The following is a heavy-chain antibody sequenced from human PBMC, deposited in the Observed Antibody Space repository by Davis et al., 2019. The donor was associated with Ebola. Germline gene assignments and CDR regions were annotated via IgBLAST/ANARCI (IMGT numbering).Heavy chain of an antibody. V-gene: IGHV1-69*06. D-gene: IGHD3-22*01. CDR3: ARYPEYFYDSSGYYFDY. CDR1: AGTFRSYA. J-gene: IGHJ4*02. Sequence: AASVKVSCKVSAGTFRSYALSWVRQAPGQGLEWMGGIVPMFGTPNYAQKFQGRVTITADKSTGTAYMELSSLRSEDTAMYYCARYPEYFYDSSGYYFDYWGQGTPVTVSS. CDR2: IVPMFGTP.